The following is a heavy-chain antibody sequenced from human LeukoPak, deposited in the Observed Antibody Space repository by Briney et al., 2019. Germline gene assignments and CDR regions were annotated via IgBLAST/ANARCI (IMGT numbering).Heavy chain of an antibody. J-gene: IGHJ4*02. Sequence: GGSLRLSCAASGFTFRNYAMTWVRQAPAKGLEWVSLISESGGNTNYADSVKGRFTISRDNAKNSLYLQMNSLRAEDTAVYYCARGSGHYYGSGSYPGYWGQGTLVTVSS. CDR3: ARGSGHYYGSGSYPGY. CDR2: ISESGGNT. CDR1: GFTFRNYA. V-gene: IGHV3-23*01. D-gene: IGHD3-10*01.